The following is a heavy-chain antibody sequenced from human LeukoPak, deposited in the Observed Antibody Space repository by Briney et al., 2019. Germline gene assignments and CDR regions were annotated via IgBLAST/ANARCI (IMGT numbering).Heavy chain of an antibody. Sequence: ASVKVSCKASGYTFTGYFMHWVRQAPGQGLEWMGWINPISGGTNYAQKFQGRVTMTRDTSISTTHMDLSRLRSDDTAVYYCAREPQGDSSSHMDVWGKGTTVTVSS. V-gene: IGHV1-2*02. J-gene: IGHJ6*03. CDR1: GYTFTGYF. CDR3: AREPQGDSSSHMDV. CDR2: INPISGGT. D-gene: IGHD6-6*01.